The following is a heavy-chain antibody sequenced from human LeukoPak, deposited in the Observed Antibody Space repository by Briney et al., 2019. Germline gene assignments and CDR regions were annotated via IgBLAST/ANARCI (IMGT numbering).Heavy chain of an antibody. D-gene: IGHD3-10*01. CDR1: GYTFTSYD. Sequence: ASLKVSCKASGYTFTSYDINWVRQATGQGLEWMGWMNPNSGNTGYAQKFQGRVTITRNTSISTAYMELSSLRSEDTAVYYCARELPMVRGTLSRGWFDPWGQGTLVTVSS. J-gene: IGHJ5*02. CDR3: ARELPMVRGTLSRGWFDP. CDR2: MNPNSGNT. V-gene: IGHV1-8*03.